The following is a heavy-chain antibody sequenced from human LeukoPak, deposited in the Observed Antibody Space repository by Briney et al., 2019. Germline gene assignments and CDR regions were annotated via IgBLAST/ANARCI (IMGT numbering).Heavy chain of an antibody. Sequence: AGTLSLTCALSGGSISSNNWWGWGRQPAGKGLGWIGEIYNSGSTQYKSSLKSRVSISLDKYKNHFSLQLTSVTAADTAVYYCARVGAAYGSGNHFDYWGQGTLVTVSS. J-gene: IGHJ4*02. V-gene: IGHV4-4*02. CDR1: GGSISSNNW. CDR3: ARVGAAYGSGNHFDY. CDR2: IYNSGST. D-gene: IGHD3-10*01.